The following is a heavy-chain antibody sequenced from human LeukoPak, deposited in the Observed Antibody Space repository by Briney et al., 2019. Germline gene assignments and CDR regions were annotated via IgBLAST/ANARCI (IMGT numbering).Heavy chain of an antibody. CDR3: ARDKLNGYCTNGVCYGEDY. V-gene: IGHV1-69*04. CDR2: IIPILGIA. Sequence: SVKVSCKAAGGTFSSYTISWVRQAPGQGLEWMGRIIPILGIANYAQKFQGRVTITADKSTRTAYMELSSMRCEDTAVFYCARDKLNGYCTNGVCYGEDYWGQGTLVTVSS. CDR1: GGTFSSYT. J-gene: IGHJ4*02. D-gene: IGHD2-8*01.